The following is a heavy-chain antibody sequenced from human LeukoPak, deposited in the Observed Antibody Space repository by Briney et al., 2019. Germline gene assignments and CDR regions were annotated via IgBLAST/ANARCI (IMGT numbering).Heavy chain of an antibody. J-gene: IGHJ5*02. CDR2: ISAYNGNT. Sequence: GASVKVSCKASGYTFTSYGISWVRQAPGQGLKWMGWISAYNGNTHYAQNLQGRVTMTTDTSTSTAYMELKSLRSDDTAVYHCARGGHRRYYYTSGSAFDPWGQGTLVTVSS. CDR3: ARGGHRRYYYTSGSAFDP. V-gene: IGHV1-18*01. D-gene: IGHD3-10*01. CDR1: GYTFTSYG.